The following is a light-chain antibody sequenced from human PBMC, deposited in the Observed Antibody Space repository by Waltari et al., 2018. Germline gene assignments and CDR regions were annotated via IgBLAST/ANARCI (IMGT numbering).Light chain of an antibody. CDR1: QSVLYSSNNKNY. J-gene: IGKJ1*01. CDR2: WAS. V-gene: IGKV4-1*01. CDR3: QQYYSTPSGT. Sequence: DIVMTQSPDSLAVSLGERATINCKSSQSVLYSSNNKNYLAWYPQKPGQPPKLLIYWASTRESGVPDRFSGSGSGTDFTLTISSLQAEDVAVYYCQQYYSTPSGTFGQGTKVEIK.